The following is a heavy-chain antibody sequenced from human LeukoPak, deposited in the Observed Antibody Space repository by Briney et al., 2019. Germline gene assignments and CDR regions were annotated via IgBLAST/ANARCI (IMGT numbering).Heavy chain of an antibody. CDR1: GFTFSDYY. D-gene: IGHD1-26*01. CDR2: ISSSSSYT. J-gene: IGHJ4*02. Sequence: GRSLRLSCAASGFTFSDYYMSWIRQAPGKGLEWVSYISSSSSYTNYADSVKGRFTISRDNAKNSLYLQMNSLRTEDTAVYYCAKMSGSAIFDYWGQGTLVTVSS. V-gene: IGHV3-11*03. CDR3: AKMSGSAIFDY.